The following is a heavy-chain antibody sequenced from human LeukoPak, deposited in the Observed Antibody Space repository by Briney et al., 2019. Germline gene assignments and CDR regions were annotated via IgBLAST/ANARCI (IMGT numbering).Heavy chain of an antibody. D-gene: IGHD3-10*02. CDR2: ISYDGSNQ. V-gene: IGHV3-30*04. J-gene: IGHJ6*04. CDR1: GFTFSSYA. CDR3: AELGITMIGGV. Sequence: PGGSLRLSCAGSGFTFSSYAMHWVRQAPGKGLEWVAVISYDGSNQYYADSVKGRFTISRDNAKNSLYLQMNSLRAEDTAVYYCAELGITMIGGVWGKGTTVTISS.